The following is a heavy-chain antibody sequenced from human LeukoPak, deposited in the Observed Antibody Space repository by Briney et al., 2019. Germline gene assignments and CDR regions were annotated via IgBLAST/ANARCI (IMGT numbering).Heavy chain of an antibody. CDR1: GGSISSSSYS. D-gene: IGHD2-15*01. Sequence: PSETLSLTCTVSGGSISSSSYSWGWIRQPPGKGLERIGSIYYSGSTYYNPSLKSRVTISVDTSKNQFSLKLSSVTAADTAVYCCARLSGGGSFFDYWGQGALVTVSS. CDR2: IYYSGST. CDR3: ARLSGGGSFFDY. V-gene: IGHV4-39*01. J-gene: IGHJ4*02.